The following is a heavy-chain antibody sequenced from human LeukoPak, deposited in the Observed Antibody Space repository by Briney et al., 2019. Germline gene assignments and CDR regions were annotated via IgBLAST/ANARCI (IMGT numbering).Heavy chain of an antibody. D-gene: IGHD4-17*01. CDR3: AGLDYGDYFRSAFDI. J-gene: IGHJ3*02. Sequence: PGGSLRLSCAASGFTFSDYWMHWVRQAPGKGLVWVSRINNDGSSTTYADSVKGRFTISRDNSKNTLYLQMNSLRAEDTAVYYCAGLDYGDYFRSAFDIWGQGTMVTVSS. CDR2: INNDGSST. CDR1: GFTFSDYW. V-gene: IGHV3-74*01.